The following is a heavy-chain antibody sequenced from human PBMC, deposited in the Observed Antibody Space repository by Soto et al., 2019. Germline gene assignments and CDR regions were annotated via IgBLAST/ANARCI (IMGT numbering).Heavy chain of an antibody. CDR2: IIAIFGTP. Sequence: QVRLVQSGAEVKKPGSSVKVSCTASGGSFNSYPLTWVRQAPGQGLEWMGGIIAIFGTPKYAPKFQGRVTITADESTNTGYMQLSSRRSEDTAIYYCATVGGEGYNPYFDYWGQGTLVTVSS. CDR3: ATVGGEGYNPYFDY. D-gene: IGHD1-1*01. CDR1: GGSFNSYP. J-gene: IGHJ4*02. V-gene: IGHV1-69*12.